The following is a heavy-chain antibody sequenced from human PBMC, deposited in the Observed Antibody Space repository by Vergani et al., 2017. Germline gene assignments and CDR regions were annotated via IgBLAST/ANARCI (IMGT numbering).Heavy chain of an antibody. CDR2: INAGNGNT. CDR1: GYTFTSYA. Sequence: QVQLVQSGAEVKKPGASVKVSCKASGYTFTSYAMHWVRQAPGQRLEWMGWINAGNGNTKSSQKFQGRVTITRDTSASTAYMELRSLRSDDTAVYYCSMRAGGILGGTGAFDIWGQGTMVTVAS. J-gene: IGHJ3*02. D-gene: IGHD1-26*01. V-gene: IGHV1-3*01. CDR3: SMRAGGILGGTGAFDI.